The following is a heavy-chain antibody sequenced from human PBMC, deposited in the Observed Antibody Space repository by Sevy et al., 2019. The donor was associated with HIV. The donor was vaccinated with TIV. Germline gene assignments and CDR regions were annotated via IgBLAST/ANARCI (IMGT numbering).Heavy chain of an antibody. CDR3: ARGVVVDDAFDI. CDR1: GGSISSGDYY. V-gene: IGHV4-30-4*01. J-gene: IGHJ3*02. CDR2: IYYSGST. Sequence: SETLSLTCTVSGGSISSGDYYWSWIRQPPGKGLEWIGYIYYSGSTYYNPSLKSRVTISVHTSKNQFSLKLSSVTAADTAVYYCARGVVVDDAFDIWGQGTMVTVSS. D-gene: IGHD2-2*01.